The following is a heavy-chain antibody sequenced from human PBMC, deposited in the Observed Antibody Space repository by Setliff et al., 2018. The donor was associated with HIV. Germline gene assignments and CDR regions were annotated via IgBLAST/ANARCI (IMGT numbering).Heavy chain of an antibody. D-gene: IGHD3-10*01. J-gene: IGHJ4*02. Sequence: PGGSLRLSCVVSGFTFSHYGMHWVRQAPGKGLEWVTFIASDVSKTHIADSVKGRFTISRDNSKNMLYLQMNSLSADDTAVYYCTRDPTPKELWFFSGYYSDYWGRGTLVTVSS. CDR1: GFTFSHYG. CDR2: IASDVSKT. CDR3: TRDPTPKELWFFSGYYSDY. V-gene: IGHV3-30*02.